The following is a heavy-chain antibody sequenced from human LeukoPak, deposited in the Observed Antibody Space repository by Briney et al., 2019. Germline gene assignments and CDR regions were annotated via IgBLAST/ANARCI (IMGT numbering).Heavy chain of an antibody. V-gene: IGHV3-11*01. J-gene: IGHJ6*03. CDR2: ISSSGSTI. CDR1: GFTFSDYY. D-gene: IGHD3-3*01. Sequence: PGGPLRLSCAASGFTFSDYYMSWIRQAPGKGLEWVSYISSSGSTIYYADSVKGRFTISRDNAKNSLYLQMNSLRAEDTAVYYCARVGLFWSGYYTTYYYYYMDVWGKGTTVTVSS. CDR3: ARVGLFWSGYYTTYYYYYMDV.